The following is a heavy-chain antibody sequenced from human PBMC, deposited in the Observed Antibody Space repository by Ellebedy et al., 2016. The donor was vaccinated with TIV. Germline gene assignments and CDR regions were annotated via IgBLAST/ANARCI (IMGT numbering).Heavy chain of an antibody. CDR1: GGTFSSYA. D-gene: IGHD1-1*01. CDR3: ARDQGTGGYYYYYYGMDV. CDR2: IIPIFGTA. Sequence: SVKVSXKASGGTFSSYAISWVRQAPGQGLEWMGGIIPIFGTANYAQKFQGRVTITADESTSTAYMELSSLRSEDTAVYYCARDQGTGGYYYYYYGMDVWGQGTTVTVSS. J-gene: IGHJ6*02. V-gene: IGHV1-69*13.